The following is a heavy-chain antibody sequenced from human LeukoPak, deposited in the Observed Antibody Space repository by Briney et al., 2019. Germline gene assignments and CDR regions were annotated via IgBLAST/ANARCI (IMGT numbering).Heavy chain of an antibody. V-gene: IGHV3-15*01. J-gene: IGHJ4*02. D-gene: IGHD3-3*01. CDR2: IKSKVNGGTA. CDR3: TTERDYYLKY. Sequence: GGSLRLSCAASGFTFSDPWMSWVRQAPGKGLGWVGRIKSKVNGGTADYAAPVKGRFTISRDDSKNTLSLQMNSLKTEDTAVYYCTTERDYYLKYWGQGTLVTVSS. CDR1: GFTFSDPW.